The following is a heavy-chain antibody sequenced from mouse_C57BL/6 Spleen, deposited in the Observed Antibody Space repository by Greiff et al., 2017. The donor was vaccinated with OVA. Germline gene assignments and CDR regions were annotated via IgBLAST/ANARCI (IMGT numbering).Heavy chain of an antibody. CDR1: GYSITSGYY. Sequence: EVKLMESGPGLVKPSQSLSLTCSVTGYSITSGYYWNWIRQFPGNKLEWMGYISYDGSNNYNPSLKNRISITRDTSKNQFFLKLNSVTTEDTATYYCARSHYGSPFDYWGQGTTLTVSS. J-gene: IGHJ2*01. V-gene: IGHV3-6*01. D-gene: IGHD1-1*01. CDR3: ARSHYGSPFDY. CDR2: ISYDGSN.